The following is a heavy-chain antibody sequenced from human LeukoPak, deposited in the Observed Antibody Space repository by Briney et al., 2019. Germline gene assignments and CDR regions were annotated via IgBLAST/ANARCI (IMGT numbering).Heavy chain of an antibody. J-gene: IGHJ4*02. Sequence: PSETLSLTCAVYGGSFSGYYWSWIRQPPGKGLEWIGEINHSGSTNYNPSLKSRVTISVGTSKNQFSLKLSSVTAADTAVYYCARGGDCSSTSCLRNFDYWGQGTLVTVSS. CDR1: GGSFSGYY. V-gene: IGHV4-34*01. D-gene: IGHD2-2*01. CDR3: ARGGDCSSTSCLRNFDY. CDR2: INHSGST.